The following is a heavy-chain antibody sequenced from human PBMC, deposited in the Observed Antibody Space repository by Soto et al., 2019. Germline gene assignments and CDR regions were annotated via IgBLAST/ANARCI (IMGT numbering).Heavy chain of an antibody. Sequence: PSETLSLTCTVSGGSISSYYWSWIRQPPGKGLEWIGYIYYSGSTNYNPSLKSRVTISVDTSKNQFSLKLSSVTAADTAVYYCARDRASGDDILTGHPQDYCYYYMDVWGKVTTVTVAS. CDR2: IYYSGST. V-gene: IGHV4-59*01. D-gene: IGHD3-9*01. CDR3: ARDRASGDDILTGHPQDYCYYYMDV. J-gene: IGHJ6*03. CDR1: GGSISSYY.